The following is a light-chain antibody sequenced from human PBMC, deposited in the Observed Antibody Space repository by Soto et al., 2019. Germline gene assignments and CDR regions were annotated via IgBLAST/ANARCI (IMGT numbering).Light chain of an antibody. CDR3: QQYASSPTYT. CDR1: QSVSSSY. CDR2: GAS. J-gene: IGKJ2*01. V-gene: IGKV3-20*01. Sequence: EIVLTQSPGTLSLSPGERATLSCRASQSVSSSYLAWYQQKPGQAPRLLIYGASSRATGIPDRFSGSGSGTDFTLTISRLEPADFAVYYCQQYASSPTYTFGQGTKLQIK.